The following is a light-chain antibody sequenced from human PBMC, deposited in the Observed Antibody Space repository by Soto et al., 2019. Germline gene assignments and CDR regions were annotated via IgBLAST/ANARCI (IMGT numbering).Light chain of an antibody. J-gene: IGLJ2*01. Sequence: QSVLTQPASVSGSPGQSITISCTGTSSDVGGYNYVSWYQPPPGKAPKLMIYDVSNRPSGVSDRCSGSKSGNTASLTISGLQAEDEADYYCSSYTSSSTSVVFGGGTKLTVL. CDR3: SSYTSSSTSVV. V-gene: IGLV2-14*01. CDR2: DVS. CDR1: SSDVGGYNY.